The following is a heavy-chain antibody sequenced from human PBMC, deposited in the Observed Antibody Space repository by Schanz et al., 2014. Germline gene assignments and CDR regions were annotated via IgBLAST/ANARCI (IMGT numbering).Heavy chain of an antibody. Sequence: QVQLVQSGAEVKKPGSSVTVSCKASGGTFSSFGINWVRQAPGQGLEWMGIINPSGGSTTYAQQFQGRVTFTADKSTSTAYMELSSLRYEDTALYYCARGTMPGTFDIWGQGTMVTVSS. V-gene: IGHV1-69*04. CDR1: GGTFSSFG. D-gene: IGHD2-2*01. J-gene: IGHJ3*02. CDR3: ARGTMPGTFDI. CDR2: INPSGGST.